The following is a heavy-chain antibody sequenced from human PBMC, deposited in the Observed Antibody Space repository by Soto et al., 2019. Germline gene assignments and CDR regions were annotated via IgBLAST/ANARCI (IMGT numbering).Heavy chain of an antibody. CDR2: IKSKTDGGTT. CDR1: GVTFGNAW. D-gene: IGHD3-3*01. V-gene: IGHV3-15*01. J-gene: IGHJ6*02. Sequence: GGPMRLSCAASGVTFGNAWMSWVRQTQGKGLEWVGRIKSKTDGGTTDYAAPVKGRFTISRDDSKNTLYLQMNSLKTEDTAVYYCTSTYYDFWSYYGMDVWGQGTTVTVSS. CDR3: TSTYYDFWSYYGMDV.